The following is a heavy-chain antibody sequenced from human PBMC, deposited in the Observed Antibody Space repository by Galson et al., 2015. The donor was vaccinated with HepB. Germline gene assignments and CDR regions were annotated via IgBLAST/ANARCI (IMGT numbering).Heavy chain of an antibody. CDR3: ARASLSIYCSSTSCYSWNWFDP. J-gene: IGHJ5*02. CDR2: INPSGGST. D-gene: IGHD2-2*01. V-gene: IGHV1-46*03. CDR1: GYTFTSYY. Sequence: SVKVSCRASGYTFTSYYMHWVRQAPGQGLEWMGIINPSGGSTSYAQKFQGRVTMTRDTSTSTVYMELSSLRSEDTAVYYCARASLSIYCSSTSCYSWNWFDPWGQGTLVTVSS.